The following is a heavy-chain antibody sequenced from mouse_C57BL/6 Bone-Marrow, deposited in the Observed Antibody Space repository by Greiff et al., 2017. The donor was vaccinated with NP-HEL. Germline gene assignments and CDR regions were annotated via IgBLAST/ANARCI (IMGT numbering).Heavy chain of an antibody. J-gene: IGHJ2*01. D-gene: IGHD2-3*01. CDR2: IYPRSGNT. Sequence: VQLKESGAELARPGASVKLSCKASGYTFTSYGISWVKQRTGQGLEWIGEIYPRSGNTYYNEKFKGKATLTADKSSSTAYMELRSLTSEDSAVYFCAREVYDYSFDYWGQGTTLTVSS. CDR3: AREVYDYSFDY. CDR1: GYTFTSYG. V-gene: IGHV1-81*01.